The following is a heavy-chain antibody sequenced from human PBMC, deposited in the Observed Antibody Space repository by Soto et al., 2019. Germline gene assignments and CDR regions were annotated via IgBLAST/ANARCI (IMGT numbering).Heavy chain of an antibody. V-gene: IGHV3-33*06. CDR2: IWYDGSNK. CDR3: AKNRILLVPVAMPDY. J-gene: IGHJ4*02. CDR1: GFTFSSYG. Sequence: PGGSLRLSCAASGFTFSSYGMHWVRQAPGKGLEWVAVIWYDGSNKYYADSVKGRFTISRDNSKNTLYLQMNSLRAEDTAVFYCAKNRILLVPVAMPDYWGQGTLVTVSS. D-gene: IGHD2-2*01.